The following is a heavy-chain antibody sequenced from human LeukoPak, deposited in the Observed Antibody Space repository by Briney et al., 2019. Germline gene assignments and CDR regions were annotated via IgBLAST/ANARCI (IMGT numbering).Heavy chain of an antibody. Sequence: VASVKVSCKASGYSFTNYGFTWVRQAPGQGLEWMGWINANNGNTNYAQRIQGRVTMTIDTSTNTAYMELRSLRSDDTAVYYCARAAPRDCTNGICWVDYWGQGTLVTVSS. CDR2: INANNGNT. J-gene: IGHJ4*02. V-gene: IGHV1-18*01. CDR1: GYSFTNYG. D-gene: IGHD2-8*01. CDR3: ARAAPRDCTNGICWVDY.